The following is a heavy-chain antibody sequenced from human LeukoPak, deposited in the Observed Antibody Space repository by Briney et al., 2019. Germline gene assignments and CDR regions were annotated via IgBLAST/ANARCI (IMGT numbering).Heavy chain of an antibody. V-gene: IGHV4-4*02. CDR2: IYHSGST. CDR3: ARVLKVRGVIYYYYYYMDV. J-gene: IGHJ6*03. CDR1: GGSISSSNW. D-gene: IGHD3-10*01. Sequence: SETLSLTCAVSGGSISSSNWWSWVRQPPGKGLEWIGEIYHSGSTNYNPSLKSRVTISVDTSKNQFSLKLSSVTAADTAVYYCARVLKVRGVIYYYYYYMDVWGKGTTVTVSS.